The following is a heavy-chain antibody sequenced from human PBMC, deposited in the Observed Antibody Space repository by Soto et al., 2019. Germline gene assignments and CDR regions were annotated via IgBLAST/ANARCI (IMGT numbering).Heavy chain of an antibody. D-gene: IGHD3-10*01. CDR2: INHSGST. CDR1: GGSFSGYY. CDR3: ARNMAQY. J-gene: IGHJ4*02. V-gene: IGHV4-34*01. Sequence: SETLSLTCAVYGGSFSGYYWSWIRQPPGKGLEWIGEINHSGSTNYNPSLKSRVTISVDTSKNQFSLKLSSVTAADTAVYYCARNMAQYWGQGTLVTVSS.